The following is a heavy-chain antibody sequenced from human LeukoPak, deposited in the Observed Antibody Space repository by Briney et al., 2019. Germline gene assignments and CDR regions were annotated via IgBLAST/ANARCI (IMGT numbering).Heavy chain of an antibody. V-gene: IGHV1-2*02. CDR3: ARGPPYSYGYGDY. CDR1: GYTFTGYY. J-gene: IGHJ4*02. Sequence: ASVKVSCKASGYTFTGYYMHWVRQAPGQGLEWMGWINPNSGGTNHAQKFQGRVTMTRDTSISTAYMELSRLRSDDTAVYYCARGPPYSYGYGDYWGQGTLVTVSS. D-gene: IGHD5-18*01. CDR2: INPNSGGT.